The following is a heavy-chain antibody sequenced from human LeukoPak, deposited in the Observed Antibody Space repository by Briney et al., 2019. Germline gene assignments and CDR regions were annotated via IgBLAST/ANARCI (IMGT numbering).Heavy chain of an antibody. V-gene: IGHV4-4*07. CDR1: GGSISSYY. J-gene: IGHJ5*01. CDR3: ARQVVIIPSSRGGPWFDP. Sequence: SETLSLTCTVSGGSISSYYWSWIRQPAGKGLEWIGRIYTSGSTNYNPSLKSRVTISIDKSKNQFSLDLSSLTAADTAVYYCARQVVIIPSSRGGPWFDPWGQGTLVAVSS. D-gene: IGHD2/OR15-2a*01. CDR2: IYTSGST.